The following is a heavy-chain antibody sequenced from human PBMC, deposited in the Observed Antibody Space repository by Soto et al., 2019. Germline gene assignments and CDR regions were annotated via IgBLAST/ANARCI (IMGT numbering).Heavy chain of an antibody. J-gene: IGHJ2*01. CDR3: ARGLDGDYGSDWYFDL. Sequence: APVKVSCKASGYTLTSYYMHWVRQAPGQGLEWMGIINPSGGSTSYAQKFQGRVTMTRDTSTSTVYMELSSLRSEDTAVYYCARGLDGDYGSDWYFDLGGRGTLVTVSP. D-gene: IGHD4-17*01. V-gene: IGHV1-46*01. CDR1: GYTLTSYY. CDR2: INPSGGST.